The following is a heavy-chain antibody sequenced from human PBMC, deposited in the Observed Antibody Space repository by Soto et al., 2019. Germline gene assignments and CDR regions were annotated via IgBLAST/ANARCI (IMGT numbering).Heavy chain of an antibody. Sequence: PGGSLRLSCAASGFTFDDYTMHWVRQAPGKGLEWVSLISWDGGSTYYADSVKGRFTISRDNSKNSLYLQMNSLRTEDTALYYCAKDRAPGNYYDSSGLPHVWGQGTLVTVSS. D-gene: IGHD3-22*01. V-gene: IGHV3-43*01. J-gene: IGHJ4*02. CDR2: ISWDGGST. CDR3: AKDRAPGNYYDSSGLPHV. CDR1: GFTFDDYT.